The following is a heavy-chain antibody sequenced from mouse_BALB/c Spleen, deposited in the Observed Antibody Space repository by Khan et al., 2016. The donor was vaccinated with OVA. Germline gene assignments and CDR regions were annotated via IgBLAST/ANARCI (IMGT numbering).Heavy chain of an antibody. CDR3: AREPTLFDY. CDR2: INTYTGEP. CDR1: GYTFTNYG. J-gene: IGHJ2*01. Sequence: QIQLVQSGPELKKPGETVKISCKASGYTFTNYGMNWVKQAPGKGLKWMGWINTYTGEPTYADDFKGRFAFSLETSASTAYLQINNLKTEDMATYFCAREPTLFDYWGQGTTLTVSS. V-gene: IGHV9-1*02.